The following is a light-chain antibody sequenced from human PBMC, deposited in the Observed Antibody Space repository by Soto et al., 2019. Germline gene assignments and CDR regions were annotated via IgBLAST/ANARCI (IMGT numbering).Light chain of an antibody. J-gene: IGLJ1*01. CDR1: SSDIGAGYR. CDR3: TSYTSDNRSYV. V-gene: IGLV1-40*01. Sequence: QSVLTQPPSVSGAPGERVTISCTGSSSDIGAGYRVRWYQQVPGTAPKLLIYDNTNRPSGVPARFSGSKSANTASLTISGLQAEDEAHYYCTSYTSDNRSYVFGTGTKLTVL. CDR2: DNT.